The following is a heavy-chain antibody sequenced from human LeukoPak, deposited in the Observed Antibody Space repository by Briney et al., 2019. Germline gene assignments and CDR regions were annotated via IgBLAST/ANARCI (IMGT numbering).Heavy chain of an antibody. J-gene: IGHJ4*02. CDR2: INSDGSST. CDR3: AKAGGSGWYGY. Sequence: GESLKISCAASKFTFSNYWMHWVRQAPGKGLVWVSHINSDGSSTSYADSVKGRFTISRDNAKNTLYLQMNSLRAEDTAVYYCAKAGGSGWYGYWGQGSLVTVSS. V-gene: IGHV3-74*01. D-gene: IGHD6-19*01. CDR1: KFTFSNYW.